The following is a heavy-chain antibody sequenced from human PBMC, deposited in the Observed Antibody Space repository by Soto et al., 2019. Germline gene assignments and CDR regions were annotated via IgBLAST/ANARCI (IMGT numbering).Heavy chain of an antibody. V-gene: IGHV4-39*01. CDR2: IFYSGST. Sequence: QLQLLESGPGLVKASETLSLTCNVSGGSISTSRSYWAWIRQPPGKGLEWLANIFYSGSTYYNPSLASRVTVSVDTSKTESSLKLRSVTAADTAVYYCARQPTTGDTDLWFDPWGQGTLVTVSS. D-gene: IGHD2-21*01. J-gene: IGHJ5*02. CDR3: ARQPTTGDTDLWFDP. CDR1: GGSISTSRSY.